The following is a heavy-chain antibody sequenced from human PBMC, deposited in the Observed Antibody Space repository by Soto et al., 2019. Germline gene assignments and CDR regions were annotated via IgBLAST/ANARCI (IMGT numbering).Heavy chain of an antibody. CDR3: VRGQRGGFDL. CDR1: GFTFDYYC. Sequence: LVESGGGLVQSGGSLRLSCAASGFTFDYYCMHWVRQVPGKGLLWVSHIQNDERLTTDEDSGKGRLIISRDNAKNTRYLEMNGLRVEDTAVYFGVRGQRGGFDLWGQETMVTFSS. V-gene: IGHV3-74*01. J-gene: IGHJ3*01. D-gene: IGHD2-15*01. CDR2: IQNDERLT.